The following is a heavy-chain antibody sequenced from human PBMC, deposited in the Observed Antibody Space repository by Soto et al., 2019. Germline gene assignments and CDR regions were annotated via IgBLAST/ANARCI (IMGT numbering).Heavy chain of an antibody. J-gene: IGHJ6*02. CDR3: ARDKKVVVIMRTRLYGMDV. D-gene: IGHD3-22*01. CDR2: IIPIFGTA. CDR1: GGTFSSYA. V-gene: IGHV1-69*13. Sequence: SVKVSCKASGGTFSSYAISWVRQAPGQGLEWMGGIIPIFGTANYAQKFQGRVTITADGSTSTAYMELSSLRSEDTAVYYCARDKKVVVIMRTRLYGMDVWGQGTTVTVSS.